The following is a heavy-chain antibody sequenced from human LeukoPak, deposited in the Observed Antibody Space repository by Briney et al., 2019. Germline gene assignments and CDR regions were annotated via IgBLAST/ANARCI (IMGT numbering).Heavy chain of an antibody. D-gene: IGHD4-17*01. V-gene: IGHV3-15*01. CDR2: IKSKTDGGTT. J-gene: IGHJ4*02. CDR1: GFTFSNAW. CDR3: TTCSTTVIDY. Sequence: GGSLRLSCAGSGFTFSNAWMSWVRQAPGKGLEWVGRIKSKTDGGTTDYAAPVKGRFIISRDDSKNTLYLLLNSLKTEDTAVYYCTTCSTTVIDYWGQGTLVTVSS.